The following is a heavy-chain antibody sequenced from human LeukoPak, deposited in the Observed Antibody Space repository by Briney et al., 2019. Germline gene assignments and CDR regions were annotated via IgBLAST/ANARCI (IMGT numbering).Heavy chain of an antibody. D-gene: IGHD3-22*01. CDR1: GFTFSSYW. CDR2: IKQDGSEK. J-gene: IGHJ4*02. CDR3: AKDPVVGYYDSSGYYYIGYFDY. V-gene: IGHV3-7*01. Sequence: GGSLGLSCAASGFTFSSYWMSWVRQAPGKGLEWVANIKQDGSEKYYVDSVKGRFTISRDNAKNSLYLQMNSLRAEDTAVYYCAKDPVVGYYDSSGYYYIGYFDYWGQGTLVTVSS.